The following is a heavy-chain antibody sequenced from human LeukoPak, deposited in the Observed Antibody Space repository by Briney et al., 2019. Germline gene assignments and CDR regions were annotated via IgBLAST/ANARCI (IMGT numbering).Heavy chain of an antibody. J-gene: IGHJ4*02. CDR3: VRESLLVVPFEY. CDR1: GGSVSSSNYY. CDR2: IYYSGSA. D-gene: IGHD2-15*01. V-gene: IGHV4-39*02. Sequence: PSETLSLTCTVSGGSVSSSNYYWAWIRQPPGEGLEWIGSIYYSGSAYHNPSLRSRVALSIDTSKNYFSLNLTSVTVADTAVYYCVRESLLVVPFEYWGQGTLVTVSS.